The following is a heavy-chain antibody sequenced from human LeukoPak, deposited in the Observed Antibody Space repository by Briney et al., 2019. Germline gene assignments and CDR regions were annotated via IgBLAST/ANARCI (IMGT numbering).Heavy chain of an antibody. D-gene: IGHD2-21*01. CDR2: IYSSGST. J-gene: IGHJ4*02. Sequence: SETLSLTCTVSGGSISDYFWSWIRQPAGKGLEWIERIYSSGSTLYNPSLKSRVTMSVDTSKNQFSLRLTSVTAADTAVYYCARGPYCGDDCYFDSWGRGTLFTVSS. CDR3: ARGPYCGDDCYFDS. CDR1: GGSISDYF. V-gene: IGHV4-4*07.